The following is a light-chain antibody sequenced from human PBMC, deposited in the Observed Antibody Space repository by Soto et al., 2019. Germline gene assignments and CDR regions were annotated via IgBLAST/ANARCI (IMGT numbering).Light chain of an antibody. Sequence: QSVLTQPPSVSGSPGQSITMSCTGTSRDVGSYNLVSWYQQHPGKVPKLMIYEATKRPSGVSSRFSGSKSGNTASLTISGLQVEDEADYYCCSYPGNFTLLFGGGTKLTVL. V-gene: IGLV2-23*01. CDR3: CSYPGNFTLL. J-gene: IGLJ2*01. CDR1: SRDVGSYNL. CDR2: EAT.